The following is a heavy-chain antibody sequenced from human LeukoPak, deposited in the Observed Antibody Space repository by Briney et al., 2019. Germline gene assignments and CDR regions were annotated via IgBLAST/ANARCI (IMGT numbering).Heavy chain of an antibody. V-gene: IGHV3-74*01. J-gene: IGHJ4*02. CDR2: ISGDGSMT. CDR1: GFTFRSYW. D-gene: IGHD6-6*01. Sequence: PGGSLRLSCAVSGFTFRSYWMHWVRQAPGNGLVWVSRISGDGSMTNYADSVKGRFTISRDNAKNTVYLQMNSLRAEDTAVYYCARYSSSSGGASHYLDYWGQGTLVTVSP. CDR3: ARYSSSSGGASHYLDY.